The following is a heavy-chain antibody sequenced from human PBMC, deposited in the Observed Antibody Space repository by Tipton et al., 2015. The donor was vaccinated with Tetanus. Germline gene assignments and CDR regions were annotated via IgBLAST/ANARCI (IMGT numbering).Heavy chain of an antibody. D-gene: IGHD2-15*01. J-gene: IGHJ2*01. CDR1: GYSFTYYW. Sequence: QLVQSGAELKKPGESLKISCEGSGYSFTYYWIGWVRQMPGKGLEWMRIISPGDSETRYSPSFQAQVTISADKSTSTAYLQWSSLKASDTAMYYCARGGFAAVGYFDLWGRGALVTVSS. CDR3: ARGGFAAVGYFDL. V-gene: IGHV5-51*01. CDR2: ISPGDSET.